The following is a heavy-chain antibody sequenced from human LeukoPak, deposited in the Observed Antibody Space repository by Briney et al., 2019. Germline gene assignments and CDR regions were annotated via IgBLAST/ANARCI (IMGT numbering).Heavy chain of an antibody. J-gene: IGHJ1*01. Sequence: PSETLSLTCTVSGGSISTYYWSWIRQPPGKGLEWIGEINHSGSTNYNPSLKSRVTISVDTSKNQFSLKLSSVTAADTAVYYCAREGYCSSTSCPPPHWGQGTLVTVSS. CDR2: INHSGST. V-gene: IGHV4-34*01. CDR3: AREGYCSSTSCPPPH. D-gene: IGHD2-2*01. CDR1: GGSISTYY.